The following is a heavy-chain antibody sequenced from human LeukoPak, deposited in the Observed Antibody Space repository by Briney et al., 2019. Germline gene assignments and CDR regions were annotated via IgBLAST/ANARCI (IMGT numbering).Heavy chain of an antibody. CDR2: ISYDGSNK. Sequence: GGSLRLSCAASGFTFSSYAMHWVRQAPGKGLEWVAVISYDGSNKYYADSVKGRFTISRDNSKNTLYLQMNSLRAEDTAVYYCARSDIVGAAHSFDYWGQGTLVTVSS. J-gene: IGHJ4*02. CDR3: ARSDIVGAAHSFDY. V-gene: IGHV3-30*04. D-gene: IGHD1-26*01. CDR1: GFTFSSYA.